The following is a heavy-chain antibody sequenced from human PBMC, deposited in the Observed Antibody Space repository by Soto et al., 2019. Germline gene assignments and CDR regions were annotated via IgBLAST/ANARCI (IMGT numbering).Heavy chain of an antibody. J-gene: IGHJ4*02. CDR3: ARHRDYDMLTNYRKFYFDY. Sequence: PSETLSLTCTFSGGPITNYYWSWIRQPPGKGLEWIAYIYSSGNPLYSPSLKSRLTVSINTSKNQFSLQLRSVTAADTAVYYCARHRDYDMLTNYRKFYFDYWGQGTLVTVS. CDR2: IYSSGNP. D-gene: IGHD3-9*01. V-gene: IGHV4-59*08. CDR1: GGPITNYY.